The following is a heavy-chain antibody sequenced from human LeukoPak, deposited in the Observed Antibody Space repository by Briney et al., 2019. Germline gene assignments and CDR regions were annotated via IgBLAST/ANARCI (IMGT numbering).Heavy chain of an antibody. CDR3: AKSHYYYYYMDV. CDR1: GFTFSSYA. J-gene: IGHJ6*03. CDR2: ISYDGSNK. Sequence: PGRSLRLSCAASGFTFSSYAMHWVRQAPGKGLEWVAVISYDGSNKYYADSVKGRFTISRDNSKNTLYLQMNSLRAEDTAVYYCAKSHYYYYYMDVWGKGTTVTVSS. V-gene: IGHV3-30*04.